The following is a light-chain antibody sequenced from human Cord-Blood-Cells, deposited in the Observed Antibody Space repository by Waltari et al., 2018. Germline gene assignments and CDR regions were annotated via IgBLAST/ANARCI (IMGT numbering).Light chain of an antibody. CDR3: SSYTSSSFSYV. CDR1: SSDVGGYNY. V-gene: IGLV2-14*01. Sequence: QSALTQPASVSGSPGQSITISCTGTSSDVGGYNYVSWYQQHPGKAPKLMIYDGSNRPSGVSNRFSGSKSGNTASLTISGLQAEDEADYYCSSYTSSSFSYVFGTGTKVTVL. J-gene: IGLJ1*01. CDR2: DGS.